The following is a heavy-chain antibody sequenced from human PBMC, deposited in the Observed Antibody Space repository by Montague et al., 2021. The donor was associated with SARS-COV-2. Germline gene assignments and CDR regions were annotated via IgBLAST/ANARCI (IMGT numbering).Heavy chain of an antibody. CDR1: GDSIRSSSYY. J-gene: IGHJ4*02. D-gene: IGHD6-19*01. Sequence: SETLSLTCTVAGDSIRSSSYYWGWIRQPPGRGLEWIGSIYYDGSTYYNPSFKSRVTISVDTSKMQFSLKLSSVTAADTAVYSCARLVHPAFGSGAIDYWGQGTLVTVSS. V-gene: IGHV4-39*01. CDR3: ARLVHPAFGSGAIDY. CDR2: IYYDGST.